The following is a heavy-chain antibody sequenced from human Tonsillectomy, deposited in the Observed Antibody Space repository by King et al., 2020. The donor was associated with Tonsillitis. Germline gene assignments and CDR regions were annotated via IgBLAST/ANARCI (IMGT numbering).Heavy chain of an antibody. CDR3: ARLQGDIVVVPAAPDY. CDR1: GGSISISYY. Sequence: LQLQESGPGLVKPSETLSLMCTVSGGSISISYYWGWIRQPPGKGLEWIGTIHYSGSTYYNPSLKSRVTISVDTSKSQFSLKLRSVTAADTAVYYCARLQGDIVVVPAAPDYWGQGTLVTVSS. CDR2: IHYSGST. D-gene: IGHD2-2*01. V-gene: IGHV4-39*01. J-gene: IGHJ4*02.